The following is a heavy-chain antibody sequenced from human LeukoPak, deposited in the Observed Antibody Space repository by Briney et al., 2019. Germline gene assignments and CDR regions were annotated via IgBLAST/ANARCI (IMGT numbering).Heavy chain of an antibody. CDR1: EFSFSDFW. D-gene: IGHD4-11*01. CDR3: TRGRSNHY. CDR2: INQGGSET. V-gene: IGHV3-7*01. Sequence: GGSLRLSCVASEFSFSDFWMGWVRQAPGKGLEWVANINQGGSETYYVDSVKGRFTISRDNAKKSLFLQMNSLRAEDTAVYYCTRGRSNHYWGQGTLVTVST. J-gene: IGHJ4*02.